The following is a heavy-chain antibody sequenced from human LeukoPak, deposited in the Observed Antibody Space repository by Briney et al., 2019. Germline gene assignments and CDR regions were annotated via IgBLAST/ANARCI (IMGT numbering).Heavy chain of an antibody. CDR3: ARRSYDFWSGISDY. Sequence: SETLSLTCTVSGGSISSYYWSWIRQPPGKGLEWIGYIYYSGSTNYNPSLKSRVTISVDTSKNQFSLKLSSVTAADTAVYYCARRSYDFWSGISDYWGQGTLVTVSS. V-gene: IGHV4-59*08. D-gene: IGHD3-3*01. J-gene: IGHJ4*02. CDR1: GGSISSYY. CDR2: IYYSGST.